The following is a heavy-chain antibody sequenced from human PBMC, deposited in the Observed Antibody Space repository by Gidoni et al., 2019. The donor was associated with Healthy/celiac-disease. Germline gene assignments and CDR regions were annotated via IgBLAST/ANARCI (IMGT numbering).Heavy chain of an antibody. CDR2: ISSSSSYI. CDR1: GFTFSSYS. D-gene: IGHD5-18*01. CDR3: ASGYSWGTSAQD. J-gene: IGHJ4*02. Sequence: EVQLVESGGGLVKPGGSLRLSCAASGFTFSSYSMNWVRQAPGKGLEWVSSISSSSSYIYYADSVKGRFTISRDNAKNSLYLQMNSLRAEDTAVYYCASGYSWGTSAQDWGQGTLVTVSS. V-gene: IGHV3-21*01.